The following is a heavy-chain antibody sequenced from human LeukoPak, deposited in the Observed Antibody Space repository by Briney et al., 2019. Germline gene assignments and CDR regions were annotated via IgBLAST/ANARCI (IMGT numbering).Heavy chain of an antibody. CDR2: IYSSGNT. CDR1: GGSISGDH. CDR3: ARRNDFGI. J-gene: IGHJ3*02. V-gene: IGHV4-59*08. Sequence: SETLSLTCTVSGGSISGDHWNWIRQPPGKGLEWIGYIYSSGNTNYNPSLKSRVTISVDISKNQFSLKLSSVTAADTAVYYCARRNDFGIWGQGTMVTVSS.